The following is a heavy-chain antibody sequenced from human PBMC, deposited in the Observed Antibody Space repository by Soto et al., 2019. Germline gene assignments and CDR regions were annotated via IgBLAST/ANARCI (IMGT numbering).Heavy chain of an antibody. J-gene: IGHJ3*02. Sequence: QVQLVQSGAEVKKPGASVKVSCKASGYTFTSYYMHWVRQAPGQGLEWMGIINPSGGSTSYAQKFQGRVTMTRETSTSTVYMELSSLRSEDTAVYYCARALGLGYSYGNDAFDIWGQGTMVTVSS. CDR2: INPSGGST. V-gene: IGHV1-46*01. CDR1: GYTFTSYY. CDR3: ARALGLGYSYGNDAFDI. D-gene: IGHD5-18*01.